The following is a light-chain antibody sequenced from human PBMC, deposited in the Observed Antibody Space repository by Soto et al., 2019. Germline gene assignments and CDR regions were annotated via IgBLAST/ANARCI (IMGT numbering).Light chain of an antibody. Sequence: DIQMTQSPSTLSASVGDRVTITCRASQSISIWLAWYQQKPGKAPKLLIYKASSLESGVPSRFSGSGSGTEFTLTINSLQPDDFPTYYCQQYNSDSTFGQGTKVEIK. CDR1: QSISIW. CDR2: KAS. CDR3: QQYNSDST. V-gene: IGKV1-5*03. J-gene: IGKJ1*01.